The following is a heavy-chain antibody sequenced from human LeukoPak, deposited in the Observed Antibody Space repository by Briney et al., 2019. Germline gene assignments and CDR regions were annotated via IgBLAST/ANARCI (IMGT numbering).Heavy chain of an antibody. Sequence: GESLKISCQGSGYSFTSRWIAWVRQMPGKGLEWMGIVYPDDSDIRYNPSFQGQVTVSADKFVNVAYLQWSSLKASDTAMYYCATFSNYGDFFDFWGQGTLVTVSS. CDR1: GYSFTSRW. V-gene: IGHV5-51*01. J-gene: IGHJ4*02. D-gene: IGHD4-17*01. CDR2: VYPDDSDI. CDR3: ATFSNYGDFFDF.